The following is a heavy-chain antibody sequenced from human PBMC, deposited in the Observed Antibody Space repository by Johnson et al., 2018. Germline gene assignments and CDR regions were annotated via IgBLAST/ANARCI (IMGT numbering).Heavy chain of an antibody. CDR3: ARGRIAAAGMAQYFQH. Sequence: QVQLVESGGGVVQPGRSLRLSCVASGFIFNTFAMHWVRQAPGKGLEWVATLSYDGTLKYYTDSVKGRFTISRDNSQNTLWLQRDSLRAEDTAMYYWARGRIAAAGMAQYFQHWGQGTLVTVSS. J-gene: IGHJ1*01. CDR1: GFIFNTFA. D-gene: IGHD6-13*01. CDR2: LSYDGTLK. V-gene: IGHV3-30*14.